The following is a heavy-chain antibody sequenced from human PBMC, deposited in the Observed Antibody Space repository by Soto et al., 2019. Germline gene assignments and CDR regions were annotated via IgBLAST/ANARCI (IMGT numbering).Heavy chain of an antibody. Sequence: QVQLVQSGAEVKKPGSSVKVSCRAAGGTFSGYTISWVRQAPGPGLEWMGRIIPMLNIANYAKKFQGRVTITADAYASTVYMELSSLISEEEDLYFCARDHRTTGFMAFDSWGQGTLVTVSS. CDR3: ARDHRTTGFMAFDS. CDR2: IIPMLNIA. J-gene: IGHJ4*02. D-gene: IGHD1-7*01. V-gene: IGHV1-69*08. CDR1: GGTFSGYT.